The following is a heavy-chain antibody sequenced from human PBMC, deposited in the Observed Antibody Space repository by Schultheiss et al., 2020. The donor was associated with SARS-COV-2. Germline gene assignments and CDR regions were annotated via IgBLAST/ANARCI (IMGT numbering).Heavy chain of an antibody. V-gene: IGHV3-23*01. CDR1: GFNIRSYS. CDR2: ISTTGGAT. CDR3: ARDRFNWVPAAIVGYYYYGMDV. Sequence: GGSLRLSCEASGFNIRSYSMNWVRQAPGKGLEWVSVISTTGGATYYADSVKGRFTISRDNSKNTLYLQMNSLRAEDTAVYYCARDRFNWVPAAIVGYYYYGMDVWGQGTTVTVSS. D-gene: IGHD2-2*01. J-gene: IGHJ6*02.